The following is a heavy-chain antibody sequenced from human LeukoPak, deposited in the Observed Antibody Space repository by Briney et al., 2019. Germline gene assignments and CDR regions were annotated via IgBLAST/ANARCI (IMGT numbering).Heavy chain of an antibody. Sequence: PSETLSLTCTVSGGSISSSTYHWGWVRQPPGKGLEWIGSIYYTGNTYYNPSLKSRVTLFADTSKNQFSLRLTSVTAADTAVYYCAGLTHRYYDFWRGDYMDVWGKGTTVTVSS. CDR1: GGSISSSTYH. J-gene: IGHJ6*03. CDR3: AGLTHRYYDFWRGDYMDV. V-gene: IGHV4-39*01. D-gene: IGHD3-3*01. CDR2: IYYTGNT.